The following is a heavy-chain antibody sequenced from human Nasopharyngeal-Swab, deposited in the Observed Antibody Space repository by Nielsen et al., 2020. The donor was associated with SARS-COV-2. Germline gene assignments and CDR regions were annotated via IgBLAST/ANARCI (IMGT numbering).Heavy chain of an antibody. CDR2: ISSSGSTI. CDR1: GFTFLFYY. Sequence: GPSLTLSCAASGFTFLFYYMRWLRHAPGKGLEWVSYISSSGSTIYYADSVKGRFSISRDNAKNSLYLQRNSLRAEDTAVYYGVREGPTGTTIWGQGTLVTVSS. V-gene: IGHV3-11*01. CDR3: VREGPTGTTI. J-gene: IGHJ4*02. D-gene: IGHD1-1*01.